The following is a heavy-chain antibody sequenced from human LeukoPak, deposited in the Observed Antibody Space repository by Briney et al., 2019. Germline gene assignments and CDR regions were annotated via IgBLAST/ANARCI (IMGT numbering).Heavy chain of an antibody. CDR3: ARGRDVRGVIIYAFDI. Sequence: ASVTVSCKASGYTFTSYYMHWVRQAPGQGLEWMGIINPSGGSTSYAQKFQGRVTMTRDTSTSTVYMELNSLRAEDTAVYYCARGRDVRGVIIYAFDIWGQGTMVTVSS. D-gene: IGHD3-10*01. J-gene: IGHJ3*02. CDR2: INPSGGST. V-gene: IGHV1-46*01. CDR1: GYTFTSYY.